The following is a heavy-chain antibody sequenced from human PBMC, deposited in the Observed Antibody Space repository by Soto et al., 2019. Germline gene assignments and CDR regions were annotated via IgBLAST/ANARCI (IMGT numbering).Heavy chain of an antibody. CDR2: IYYSGST. CDR1: GGSISSGGYY. CDR3: ARDIVDGSLAFDI. V-gene: IGHV4-31*03. J-gene: IGHJ3*02. D-gene: IGHD3-16*02. Sequence: SETLSRTCTVSGGSISSGGYYWSWIRQHPGKGLEWIGYIYYSGSTYYNPSLKSRVTISVDTSKSQFSLKLSSVTAADTAAYYCARDIVDGSLAFDISGQGTMVTVS.